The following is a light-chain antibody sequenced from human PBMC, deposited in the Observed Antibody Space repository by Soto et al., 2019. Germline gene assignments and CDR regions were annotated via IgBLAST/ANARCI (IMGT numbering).Light chain of an antibody. CDR3: QQYNNWPPSWT. CDR2: GAS. J-gene: IGKJ1*01. CDR1: QSVSSN. Sequence: EIVMTQSPATLSVSPGERATLSCRASQSVSSNLSWYQQKPGQAPRLLIYGASTRDTGIPARFSGSGSGTEFTLTISRLQSEDFAVYYCQQYNNWPPSWTFGQGTTGDIK. V-gene: IGKV3-15*01.